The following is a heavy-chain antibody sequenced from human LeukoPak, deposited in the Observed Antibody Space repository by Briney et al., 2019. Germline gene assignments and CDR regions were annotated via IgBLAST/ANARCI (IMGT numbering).Heavy chain of an antibody. CDR1: GGSISSSSYY. CDR3: AREVGATSCFDY. D-gene: IGHD1-26*01. CDR2: IYYNGST. Sequence: SETLSLTCTVSGGSISSSSYYWGWIRQPPGKGLEWIGSIYYNGSTYYNPSLKSRVTISVDTSKNQFSLKLSSVTAADTAVYYCAREVGATSCFDYWGQGTLVTVSS. V-gene: IGHV4-39*02. J-gene: IGHJ4*02.